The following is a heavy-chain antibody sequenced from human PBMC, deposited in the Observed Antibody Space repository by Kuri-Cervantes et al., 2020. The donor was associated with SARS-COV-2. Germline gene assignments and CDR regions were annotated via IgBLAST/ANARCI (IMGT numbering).Heavy chain of an antibody. Sequence: SETLSLTCTVSGGSISSYYWSWIRQPAGKGLEWIGRIYTSGSTNYNPSLKNRVTMSVDTSKNQFSLKLSSVTAADTAVYYCARDPREYYYDSSGTIRTEESYFDYWGQGTLVTVSS. D-gene: IGHD3-22*01. CDR2: IYTSGST. J-gene: IGHJ4*02. CDR1: GGSISSYY. CDR3: ARDPREYYYDSSGTIRTEESYFDY. V-gene: IGHV4-4*07.